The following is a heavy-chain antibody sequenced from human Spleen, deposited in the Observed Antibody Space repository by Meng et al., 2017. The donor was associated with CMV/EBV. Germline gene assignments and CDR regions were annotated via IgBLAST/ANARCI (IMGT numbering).Heavy chain of an antibody. J-gene: IGHJ6*02. Sequence: GESLKISCAASGFTFSSYSMNWVRQAPGKGLERVSVIYSGGSTYYADSVKGRYTISSDNSKNTMYLQMNSLRAEDTAVYYCARDRDAHYYYYGMDVWGQGTTVTVSS. CDR1: GFTFSSYS. CDR2: IYSGGST. D-gene: IGHD2-2*01. V-gene: IGHV3-53*01. CDR3: ARDRDAHYYYYGMDV.